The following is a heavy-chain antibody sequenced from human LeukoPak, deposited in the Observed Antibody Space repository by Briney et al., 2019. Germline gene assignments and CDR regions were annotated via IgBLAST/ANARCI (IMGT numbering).Heavy chain of an antibody. D-gene: IGHD4-23*01. Sequence: GGSLRLSCAASGFTFSSYEMNWVRQAPGKGLEWVSYISSSGSTIYYADSVKGRFTISRDNAKNSLYLQMNSLRAEDTAVYHCARDDYGGNSLGYWGQGTLVTVSS. CDR3: ARDDYGGNSLGY. J-gene: IGHJ4*02. CDR1: GFTFSSYE. V-gene: IGHV3-48*03. CDR2: ISSSGSTI.